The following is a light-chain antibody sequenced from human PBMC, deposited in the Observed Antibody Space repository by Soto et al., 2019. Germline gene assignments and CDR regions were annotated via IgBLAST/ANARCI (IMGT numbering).Light chain of an antibody. V-gene: IGKV3-11*01. CDR3: QQRANWLT. J-gene: IGKJ4*01. Sequence: EILLTQSPDTLSLPPGERATLSCRAIQSVSTYLAWYQQKPGQPPTLLTHDAPNMATGTPPRSSGSRSGTDFNLTIICLGPEDSALYYCQQRANWLTFGVGTKVDIK. CDR1: QSVSTY. CDR2: DAP.